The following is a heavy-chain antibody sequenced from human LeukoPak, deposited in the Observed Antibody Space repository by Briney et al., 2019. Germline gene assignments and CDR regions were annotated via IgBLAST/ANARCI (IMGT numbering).Heavy chain of an antibody. Sequence: GGSLRHSCAASGFTFSSYWMSWFRQSPGRGLEWVAHINSDGSEKNYVDSVKGRFTISRDNARNSQFLQMNSLRAEDTAVYYCASGGGWVFFNWGQGTLVTVSS. CDR3: ASGGGWVFFN. CDR2: INSDGSEK. J-gene: IGHJ4*02. D-gene: IGHD6-19*01. V-gene: IGHV3-7*01. CDR1: GFTFSSYW.